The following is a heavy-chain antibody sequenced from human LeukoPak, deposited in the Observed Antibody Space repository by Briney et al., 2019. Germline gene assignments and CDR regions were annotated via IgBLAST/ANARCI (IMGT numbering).Heavy chain of an antibody. D-gene: IGHD5-18*01. J-gene: IGHJ4*02. Sequence: ASVKVSCKASGGTFSSYAISWVRQAPGQGLEWMGIINPSGGSTSYAQKFQGRVTMTRDTSTSTVYMELSSLRSEDTAVYYCARDTPRGYSYGCPFDYWGQGTLVTVSS. CDR3: ARDTPRGYSYGCPFDY. V-gene: IGHV1-46*01. CDR2: INPSGGST. CDR1: GGTFSSYA.